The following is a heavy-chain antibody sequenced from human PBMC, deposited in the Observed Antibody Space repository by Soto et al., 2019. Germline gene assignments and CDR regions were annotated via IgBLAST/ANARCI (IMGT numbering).Heavy chain of an antibody. V-gene: IGHV1-3*01. D-gene: IGHD1-26*01. J-gene: IGHJ4*02. Sequence: QVQLVQSGAEVKKPGASVKVSCKASGYTFTSYAMHWVRQAPGQRLEWMGWINAGNGNTKYSQKFQSRVTITRDTSASTAYMELSSLRSEDTAVYYCARDLGVGAASDYWGQGTLVTVSS. CDR2: INAGNGNT. CDR1: GYTFTSYA. CDR3: ARDLGVGAASDY.